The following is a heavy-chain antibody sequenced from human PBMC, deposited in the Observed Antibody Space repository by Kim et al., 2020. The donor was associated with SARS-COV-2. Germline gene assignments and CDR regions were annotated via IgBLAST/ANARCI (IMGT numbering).Heavy chain of an antibody. Sequence: QKFQGRVTMTRNTSISTAYMELSSLRSEDTAVYYCARGGSITMIVVEFDYWGQGTLVTVSS. J-gene: IGHJ4*02. D-gene: IGHD3-22*01. CDR3: ARGGSITMIVVEFDY. V-gene: IGHV1-8*01.